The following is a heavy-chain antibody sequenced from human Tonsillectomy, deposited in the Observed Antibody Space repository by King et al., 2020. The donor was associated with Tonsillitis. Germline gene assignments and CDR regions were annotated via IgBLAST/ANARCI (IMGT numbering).Heavy chain of an antibody. J-gene: IGHJ4*02. CDR1: GFTFSNYA. V-gene: IGHV3-23*04. CDR2: INARGTTT. CDR3: AKDSPYASGGARLYYFDY. D-gene: IGHD3-10*01. Sequence: VQLVQSGGNLVQPGDSLRLSCAASGFTFSNYAISWVRQAPGKGLEWVSAINARGTTTYYSDSVRGRFTISRDNSRNTLSLQGNSLRAEDTAVYFCAKDSPYASGGARLYYFDYWGQGTLVTVSS.